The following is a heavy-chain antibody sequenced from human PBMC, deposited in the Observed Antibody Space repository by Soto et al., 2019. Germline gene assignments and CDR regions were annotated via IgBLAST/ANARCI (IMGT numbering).Heavy chain of an antibody. CDR2: IWSDGSNL. Sequence: GGSLRLSCVAVGFFFNFYWMHWVPQTPRLVLEWLTVIWSDGSNLYYADSVKGRFTVSRDNSKNTLCLQMNSLRVEDTAVYYCARHHGSGSYYYYGIDVWGPGTTVTVSS. CDR1: GFFFNFYW. CDR3: ARHHGSGSYYYYGIDV. D-gene: IGHD3-10*01. J-gene: IGHJ6*02. V-gene: IGHV3-33*01.